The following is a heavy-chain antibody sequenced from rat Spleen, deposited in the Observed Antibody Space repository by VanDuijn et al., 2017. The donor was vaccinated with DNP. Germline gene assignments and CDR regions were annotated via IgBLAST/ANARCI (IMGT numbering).Heavy chain of an antibody. J-gene: IGHJ2*01. Sequence: EVQLQESGSGLVKPSQSLPLTCSVTGYSITSNYWGWIRKFPGNKMEYIGHISYSGSTNYNPSLKSRISITRDTSKNHFFLHLNSVTTEDTATYYCARWTRYFDYWGQGAMVTVSS. CDR3: ARWTRYFDY. V-gene: IGHV3-1*01. CDR1: GYSITSNY. CDR2: ISYSGST. D-gene: IGHD1-7*01.